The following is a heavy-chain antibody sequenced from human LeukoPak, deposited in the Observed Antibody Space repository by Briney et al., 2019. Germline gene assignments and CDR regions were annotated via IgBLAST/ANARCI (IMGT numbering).Heavy chain of an antibody. Sequence: QTGGSLRLSCSASGFTVSSNYMSWVRQAPGKGLEWVSDIYSGGSTYYADSVKGRFTISRDNSKNTLYLQMNNLRAEDTAVYYCARSSSWYGVDYWGQGTLVTVSS. V-gene: IGHV3-53*01. J-gene: IGHJ4*02. CDR2: IYSGGST. CDR1: GFTVSSNY. D-gene: IGHD6-13*01. CDR3: ARSSSWYGVDY.